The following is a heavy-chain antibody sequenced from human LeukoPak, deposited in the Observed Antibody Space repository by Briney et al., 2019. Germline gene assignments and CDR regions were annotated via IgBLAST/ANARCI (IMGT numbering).Heavy chain of an antibody. CDR3: ASRDPNYDLAWFDP. CDR2: VHLDGRT. Sequence: SGTLSLTCGVSCGSITTTNRWTWVRQPPGKGLEWIGEVHLDGRTNYNPSLKSRVTISVDMSKNQFSLKLSSVTAADTAVYYCASRDPNYDLAWFDPWGQGTLVTVSS. V-gene: IGHV4-4*02. D-gene: IGHD3-3*01. J-gene: IGHJ5*02. CDR1: CGSITTTNR.